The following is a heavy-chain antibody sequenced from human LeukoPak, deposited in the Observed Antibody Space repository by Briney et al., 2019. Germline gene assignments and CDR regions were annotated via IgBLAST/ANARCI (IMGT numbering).Heavy chain of an antibody. Sequence: SETLSLTCAVSGDSVSSSNYYWSWIRQPPGKGLEWIGYIYYGGNTNYNPSLQSRVTISVDTSKSQFSLKLSSVTAADTAVYYCARVPKYFDLWGRGTLVTVSS. CDR2: IYYGGNT. V-gene: IGHV4-61*01. CDR1: GDSVSSSNYY. CDR3: ARVPKYFDL. J-gene: IGHJ2*01.